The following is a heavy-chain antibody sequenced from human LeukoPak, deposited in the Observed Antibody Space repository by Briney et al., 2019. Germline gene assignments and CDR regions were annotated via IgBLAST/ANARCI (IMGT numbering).Heavy chain of an antibody. CDR1: GFTFSSHA. J-gene: IGHJ3*02. Sequence: WGSLRLSCAASGFTFSSHAMNWVRQAPGKGLEWVSYISISSSSVYYADSVKGRFTISRDNAKNSLYLQMNSLRAEDTAIYYCARDNLAAAGDDNFDIWGQGTMVTVSS. CDR2: ISISSSSV. CDR3: ARDNLAAAGDDNFDI. D-gene: IGHD6-13*01. V-gene: IGHV3-48*04.